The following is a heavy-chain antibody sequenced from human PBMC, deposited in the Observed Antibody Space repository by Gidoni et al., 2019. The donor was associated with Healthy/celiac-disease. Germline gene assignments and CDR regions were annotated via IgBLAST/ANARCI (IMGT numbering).Heavy chain of an antibody. V-gene: IGHV4-34*01. CDR1: GGSFSGYY. D-gene: IGHD2-2*01. CDR2: INHSGST. CDR3: AIPALYCSSTSCYDY. J-gene: IGHJ4*02. Sequence: QVQLQQWGAGLLKPSETLSLTCAVYGGSFSGYYWSWIRQPPGKGLEWIGEINHSGSTNYNPSLKSRVTISVDTSKNQFSLKLSSVTAADTAVYYCAIPALYCSSTSCYDYWGQGTLVTVSS.